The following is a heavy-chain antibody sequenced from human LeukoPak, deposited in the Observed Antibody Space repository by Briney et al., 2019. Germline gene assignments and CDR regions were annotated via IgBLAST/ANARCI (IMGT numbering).Heavy chain of an antibody. CDR2: IYYTGST. CDR3: SRGSVARFDN. CDR1: GASISSYY. V-gene: IGHV4-59*07. D-gene: IGHD6-19*01. J-gene: IGHJ4*02. Sequence: SDTLSLTCSVSGASISSYYWGWIRQPPGKTLEWIGYIYYTGSTNYNPSLKSRVTISADTSKSQFYLNVTSVTAADTAVYYCSRGSVARFDNWGQGILVTVSS.